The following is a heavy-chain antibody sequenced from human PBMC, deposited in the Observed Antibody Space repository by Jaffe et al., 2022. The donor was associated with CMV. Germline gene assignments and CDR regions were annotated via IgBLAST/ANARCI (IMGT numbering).Heavy chain of an antibody. CDR2: INAGNGNT. CDR1: GYTFTSYA. D-gene: IGHD3-3*01. V-gene: IGHV1-3*01. CDR3: ARDRGYDFWSGSQGGLVYFDY. Sequence: QVQLVQSGAEVKKPGASVKVSCKASGYTFTSYAMHWVRQAPGQRLEWMGWINAGNGNTKYSQKFQGRVTITRDTSASTAYMELSSLRSEDTAVYYCARDRGYDFWSGSQGGLVYFDYWGQGTLVTVSS. J-gene: IGHJ4*02.